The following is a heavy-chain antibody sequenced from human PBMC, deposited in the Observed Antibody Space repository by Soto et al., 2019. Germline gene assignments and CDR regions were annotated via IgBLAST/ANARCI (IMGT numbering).Heavy chain of an antibody. Sequence: QVQLVQSGAEVQKPGASVKVSCKASGYTFTGYYMHWVRQAPGQGLEWRGWINPNSGGTNYAQKFQGWGSMTRDTPFRAAYVERGRLTCADTSVYYCARGRGDYIVGTYRDIDHYVVYWGQGTLVTVSS. V-gene: IGHV1-2*04. CDR2: INPNSGGT. D-gene: IGHD2-21*01. J-gene: IGHJ4*02. CDR3: ARGRGDYIVGTYRDIDHYVVY. CDR1: GYTFTGYY.